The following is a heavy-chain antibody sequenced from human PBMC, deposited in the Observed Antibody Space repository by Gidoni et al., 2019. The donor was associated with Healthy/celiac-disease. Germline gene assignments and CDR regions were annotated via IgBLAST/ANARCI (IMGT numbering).Heavy chain of an antibody. CDR1: GYTFTSYA. Sequence: QVQLVQSGAEVKKPGASVKVSCKASGYTFTSYAMHWVRQAPGQRLEWMGWINAGNGNTKYSQKFQGRVTITRDTSASTAYMELSSLRSEDTAVYYCARDPLSYSSSWNNYYYYYYMDVWGKGTTVTVSS. CDR3: ARDPLSYSSSWNNYYYYYYMDV. J-gene: IGHJ6*03. CDR2: INAGNGNT. D-gene: IGHD6-13*01. V-gene: IGHV1-3*01.